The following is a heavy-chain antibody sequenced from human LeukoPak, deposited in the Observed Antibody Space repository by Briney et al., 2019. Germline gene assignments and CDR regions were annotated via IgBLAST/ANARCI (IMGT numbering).Heavy chain of an antibody. V-gene: IGHV3-23*01. Sequence: GGSLRLSCAASGFTFSSYAMSWVRQAPGKGLEWVSAISGSGGSTYYPDSVKGRFTVSRDNSKNTLYLQMNSLRAEDTAVYYCARAPRQWLDEYYFDYWGQGTLVTVSS. J-gene: IGHJ4*02. CDR2: ISGSGGST. CDR1: GFTFSSYA. D-gene: IGHD6-19*01. CDR3: ARAPRQWLDEYYFDY.